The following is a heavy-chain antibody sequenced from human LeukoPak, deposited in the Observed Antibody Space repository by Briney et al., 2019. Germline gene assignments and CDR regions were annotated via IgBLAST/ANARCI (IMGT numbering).Heavy chain of an antibody. CDR2: TYYSGST. Sequence: SETLSLTCTVSGGSISSYYWSWIRQPPGKGLEWIGYTYYSGSTNYNPSLKSRVTISVDTSKNQFSLKLSSVTAADTAVYYCARGRGYSSGWYSHWGQGTLVTVSS. CDR3: ARGRGYSSGWYSH. J-gene: IGHJ4*02. D-gene: IGHD6-19*01. CDR1: GGSISSYY. V-gene: IGHV4-59*01.